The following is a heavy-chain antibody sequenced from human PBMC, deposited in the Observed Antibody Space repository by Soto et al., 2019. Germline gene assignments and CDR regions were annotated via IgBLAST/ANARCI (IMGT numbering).Heavy chain of an antibody. CDR1: GYTFTSYA. CDR2: INAGNGNT. J-gene: IGHJ4*02. D-gene: IGHD3-22*01. Sequence: ASVKVSCKASGYTFTSYAMHWVRQAPGQRLEWMGWINAGNGNTKYSQKFQGRVTITRDTSASTAYMELSSLRSDDTAVYYCARDRLRGYDSSGFYSWGQDTPVTVSS. CDR3: ARDRLRGYDSSGFYS. V-gene: IGHV1-3*01.